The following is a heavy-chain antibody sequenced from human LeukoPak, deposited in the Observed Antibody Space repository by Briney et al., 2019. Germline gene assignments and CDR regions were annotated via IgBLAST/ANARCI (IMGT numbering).Heavy chain of an antibody. CDR3: AKGSIAVAGIPRGAFDY. V-gene: IGHV3-30*02. Sequence: GGSLRLSCAASGFTFSSYGMHWVRQAPGKGLEWVAFIRYDGSNKYYADSVKGRFTISRDNSKNTLYLQMNSLRAEDTAVYYCAKGSIAVAGIPRGAFDYWGQGTLVTVSS. CDR2: IRYDGSNK. J-gene: IGHJ4*02. CDR1: GFTFSSYG. D-gene: IGHD6-19*01.